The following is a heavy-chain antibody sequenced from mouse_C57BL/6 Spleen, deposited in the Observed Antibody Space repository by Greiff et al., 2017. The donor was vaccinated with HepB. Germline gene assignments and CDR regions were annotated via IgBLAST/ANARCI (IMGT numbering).Heavy chain of an antibody. CDR3: AKNGGCGSSYDWFAY. V-gene: IGHV2-5*01. Sequence: VQLQESGPGLVQPSQSLSITCTVSGFSLTSYGVHWVRQSPGKGLEWLGVIWRGGSTDYNAAFMSRLSITKDNSKSQVFFKMNSLQADDTAIYYCAKNGGCGSSYDWFAYWGQGTLVTVSA. CDR2: IWRGGST. D-gene: IGHD1-1*01. J-gene: IGHJ3*01. CDR1: GFSLTSYG.